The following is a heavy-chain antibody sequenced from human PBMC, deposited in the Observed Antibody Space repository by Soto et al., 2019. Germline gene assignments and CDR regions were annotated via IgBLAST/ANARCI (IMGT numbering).Heavy chain of an antibody. Sequence: GWSLRLSCSASVFTFSSYAMSWCRQAPGKGLEWVSAISGSGGSTYYADSVKGRFTISRDNSKNTLYLQMNSLRAEDTAVYYCAKDGGFRGSPWIQLWLLPYGMDVWGQGTTVTVSS. CDR2: ISGSGGST. J-gene: IGHJ6*02. CDR1: VFTFSSYA. CDR3: AKDGGFRGSPWIQLWLLPYGMDV. D-gene: IGHD5-18*01. V-gene: IGHV3-23*01.